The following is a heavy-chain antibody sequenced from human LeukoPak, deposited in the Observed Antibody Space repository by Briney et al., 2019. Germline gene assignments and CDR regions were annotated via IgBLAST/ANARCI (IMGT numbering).Heavy chain of an antibody. CDR1: GFTFDDYA. CDR3: AKAAYGIVGASYFDY. V-gene: IGHV3-9*01. J-gene: IGHJ4*02. Sequence: GRSLRLSCAASGFTFDDYAMHWVRQAPGKGLEWVSGISWNSGSIGYADSVKGRFTISRDNAKNSLYLQMNSLRAEDTALYYCAKAAYGIVGASYFDYWGQGTLVTVSS. D-gene: IGHD1-26*01. CDR2: ISWNSGSI.